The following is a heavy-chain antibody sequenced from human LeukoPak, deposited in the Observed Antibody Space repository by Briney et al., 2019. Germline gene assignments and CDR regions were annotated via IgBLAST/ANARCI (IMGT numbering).Heavy chain of an antibody. CDR1: GFTFTSSA. J-gene: IGHJ4*02. CDR3: AAYCSGGSCYPRSYFDY. Sequence: SVKVSCKASGFTFTSSAVQWVRQARGQRLEWIGWIVVGSGNTNYAQKFQERVTITRDMSTSTAYMELSSLRSEDTAVYYCAAYCSGGSCYPRSYFDYWGQGTLVTVSS. V-gene: IGHV1-58*01. CDR2: IVVGSGNT. D-gene: IGHD2-15*01.